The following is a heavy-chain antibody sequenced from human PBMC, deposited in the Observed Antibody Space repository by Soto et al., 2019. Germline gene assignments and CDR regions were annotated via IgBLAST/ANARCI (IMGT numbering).Heavy chain of an antibody. CDR1: GFTSSTYW. CDR2: INSDGSRK. D-gene: IGHD2-2*01. CDR3: KTDVVVVPSSNGPRDY. Sequence: GGSLRLSCAASGFTSSTYWMHWVRQLPGKGLVWVSRINSDGSRKTYADSVRGRFAVSRDNAKNTLYLQMNSLRDEDTAVYYCKTDVVVVPSSNGPRDYWGQGTLVTVSS. V-gene: IGHV3-74*01. J-gene: IGHJ4*02.